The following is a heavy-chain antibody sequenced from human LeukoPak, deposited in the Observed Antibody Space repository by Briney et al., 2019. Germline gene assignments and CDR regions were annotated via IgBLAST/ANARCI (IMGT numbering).Heavy chain of an antibody. V-gene: IGHV3-43D*03. CDR2: ITWDGGST. CDR3: AKVVWSGSPDY. D-gene: IGHD1-26*01. CDR1: GFSFDDYA. J-gene: IGHJ4*02. Sequence: GGSLRLSCAASGFSFDDYAMHWVRQAPGKGLEWVSLITWDGGSTYYADSVKGRFTISRDNSKNTLYLQMNSLRAEDTAVYYCAKVVWSGSPDYWGQGTLVTVSS.